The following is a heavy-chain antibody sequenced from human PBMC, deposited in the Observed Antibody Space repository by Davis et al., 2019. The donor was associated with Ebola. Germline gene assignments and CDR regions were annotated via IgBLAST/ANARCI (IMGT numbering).Heavy chain of an antibody. V-gene: IGHV3-30*02. J-gene: IGHJ4*02. CDR3: ATDPGRGFED. CDR2: IRYEGSTK. Sequence: GESLKISCEASGLSFSSYGMHWVRQAPGKGLEWVAFIRYEGSTKYGDSVKGRFTISRDNSKNTLYLQMNTLGSEDTAIYFCATDPGRGFEDWGQGTLVTVSS. CDR1: GLSFSSYG.